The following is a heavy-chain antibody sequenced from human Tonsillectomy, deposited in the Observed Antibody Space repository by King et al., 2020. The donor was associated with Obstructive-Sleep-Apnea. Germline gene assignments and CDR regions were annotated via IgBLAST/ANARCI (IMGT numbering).Heavy chain of an antibody. D-gene: IGHD6-19*01. CDR1: GFTFSSYA. J-gene: IGHJ4*02. CDR3: ATGSIAVAGTGPDY. CDR2: ISGSGGST. V-gene: IGHV3-23*04. Sequence: QLVQSGGGLVQPGGSLRLSCAASGFTFSSYAMSWVLQAPGKGLEWVSAISGSGGSTYYADSVKGRLTISRDNSKNALYLQMNSLRAEDTAVYYCATGSIAVAGTGPDYWGQGTLVTVSS.